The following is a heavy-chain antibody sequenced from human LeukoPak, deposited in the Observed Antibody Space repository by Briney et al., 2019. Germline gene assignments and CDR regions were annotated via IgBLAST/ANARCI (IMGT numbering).Heavy chain of an antibody. J-gene: IGHJ3*02. CDR2: TYYSGTT. Sequence: SQTLSLTRTVSARSLSSGDYYWGWIRQPPGKGLEWTGYTYYSGTTHYNPSVKSRVTISEDPAKHQFCLKLSSVTAADRAVLYGTISDPHDASDTRGARATVTASS. D-gene: IGHD2-2*02. CDR3: TISDPHDASDT. CDR1: ARSLSSGDYY. V-gene: IGHV4-30-4*01.